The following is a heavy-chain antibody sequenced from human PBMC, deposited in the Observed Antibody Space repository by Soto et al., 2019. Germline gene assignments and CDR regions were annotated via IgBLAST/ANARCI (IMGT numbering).Heavy chain of an antibody. CDR3: ARPSTVTNYYYGMDV. CDR2: IDPSDSYT. V-gene: IGHV5-10-1*01. CDR1: GYSFTSYW. J-gene: IGHJ6*02. D-gene: IGHD4-4*01. Sequence: GESLKISCKGSGYSFTSYWISWVRQMPGKGLEWMGRIDPSDSYTNYSPSFQGHVTISADKSISTAYLQWSSLKASDTAMYYCARPSTVTNYYYGMDVWGQGTTVTVSS.